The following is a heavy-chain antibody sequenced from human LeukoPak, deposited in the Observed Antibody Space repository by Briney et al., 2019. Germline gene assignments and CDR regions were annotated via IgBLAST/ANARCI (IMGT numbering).Heavy chain of an antibody. J-gene: IGHJ5*02. Sequence: GGSLRLSCAASGFRFDDYAMHWVRQAPGKGVKWVSGISWNSDGIGYADAVKGRFTISRDNAENSLYLQMNSLRAEDTALYYCAKAGDSSGYYLSSWFDPWGQGTLVTVSS. V-gene: IGHV3-9*01. CDR1: GFRFDDYA. CDR3: AKAGDSSGYYLSSWFDP. CDR2: ISWNSDGI. D-gene: IGHD3-22*01.